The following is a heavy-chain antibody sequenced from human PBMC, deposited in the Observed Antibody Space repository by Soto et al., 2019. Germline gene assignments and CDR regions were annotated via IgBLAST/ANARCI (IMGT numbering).Heavy chain of an antibody. CDR1: RYTFTRYA. CDR3: ASSNIVAAPYGMDV. D-gene: IGHD6-13*01. CDR2: INAGNGNT. V-gene: IGHV1-3*01. J-gene: IGHJ6*02. Sequence: QVQLVQSGAEVKKPGASVKVSCKASRYTFTRYAMHWVRQAPGQRLEWMGWINAGNGNTKYSQKFQGRVTITRDTSASTAYMELSSLRSEDTAVYYCASSNIVAAPYGMDVWGQGTTVTVSS.